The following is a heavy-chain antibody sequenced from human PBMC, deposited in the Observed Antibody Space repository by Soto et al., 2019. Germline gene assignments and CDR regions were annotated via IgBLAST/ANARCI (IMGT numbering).Heavy chain of an antibody. Sequence: SETLSLTCTVSGGSISSYYWSWIGQPPGKGLGWIGYIYYSGSTNYNPSLKSRVTISVDTSKNQFSLKLSSVTAADTAVYYCARMVSIAAAGTRWFDPWGQGTLVTVSS. D-gene: IGHD6-13*01. J-gene: IGHJ5*02. V-gene: IGHV4-59*13. CDR1: GGSISSYY. CDR2: IYYSGST. CDR3: ARMVSIAAAGTRWFDP.